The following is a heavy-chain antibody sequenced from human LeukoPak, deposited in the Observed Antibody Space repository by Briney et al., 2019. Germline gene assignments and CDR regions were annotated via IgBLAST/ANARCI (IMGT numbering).Heavy chain of an antibody. Sequence: PGGSLRLSCAASGFTFSGSAMHWVRQASGKGLERVGRIRSKANSYATAYAASVKGRFTISRDDSKNTAYLQMNSLKTEDTAVYYCTRTLYYYDSSGYYSPVAFDIWGQGTMVTVSS. CDR2: IRSKANSYAT. D-gene: IGHD3-22*01. CDR1: GFTFSGSA. V-gene: IGHV3-73*01. CDR3: TRTLYYYDSSGYYSPVAFDI. J-gene: IGHJ3*02.